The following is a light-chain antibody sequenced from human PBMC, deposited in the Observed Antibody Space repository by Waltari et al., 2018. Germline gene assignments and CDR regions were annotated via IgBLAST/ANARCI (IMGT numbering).Light chain of an antibody. J-gene: IGKJ2*01. V-gene: IGKV3-20*01. CDR2: GAS. Sequence: EIVLTQSPGTLSLSPGERATLSCRASQSLTRKYLAWYQQKPGQAPRLLIYGASSRAAGIPDRFSGSGSGPDFTLTISRLEPEDFAVYDCQQYGSSVMYTFGQGTKLEIK. CDR1: QSLTRKY. CDR3: QQYGSSVMYT.